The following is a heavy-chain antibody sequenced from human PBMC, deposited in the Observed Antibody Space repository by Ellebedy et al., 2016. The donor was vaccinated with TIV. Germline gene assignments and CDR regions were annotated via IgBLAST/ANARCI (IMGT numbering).Heavy chain of an antibody. CDR3: ARDRDFWSGRSPQTD. D-gene: IGHD3-3*01. V-gene: IGHV3-74*01. Sequence: GGSLRLXXAGSGSKFRNYWMHWVRQVPGKGLMWVSRINSDGSSTTYADSVKGRFTISRDNAKSSLYLQMNSLRVEDTAVYYCARDRDFWSGRSPQTDWGQGTLVTVSS. J-gene: IGHJ4*02. CDR2: INSDGSST. CDR1: GSKFRNYW.